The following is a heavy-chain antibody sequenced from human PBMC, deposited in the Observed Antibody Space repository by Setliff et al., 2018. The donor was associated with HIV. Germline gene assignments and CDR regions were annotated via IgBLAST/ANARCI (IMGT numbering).Heavy chain of an antibody. V-gene: IGHV3-48*03. CDR2: IGNSGSPI. Sequence: LRLSCAASGFTFSSYEMNWVRQAPGKGLEWVSYIGNSGSPIYYADSVKGRFTISRDNAKNSLYLEMDSLRPEDTALYYCTKDTGEMPTYYWGQGTLVTVS. D-gene: IGHD7-27*01. CDR1: GFTFSSYE. CDR3: TKDTGEMPTYY. J-gene: IGHJ4*02.